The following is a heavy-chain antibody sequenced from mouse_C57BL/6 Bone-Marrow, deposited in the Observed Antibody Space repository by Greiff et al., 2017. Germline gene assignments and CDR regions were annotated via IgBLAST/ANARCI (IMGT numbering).Heavy chain of an antibody. V-gene: IGHV5-17*01. CDR3: ARTVVAPMDY. Sequence: EVKVVESGGGLVKPGGSLKLSCAASGFTFSDYGMHWVRQAPEKGLEWVAYISSGSSTIYYADTVKGRFTISRDNAKNTLFLQMTSLRSEDTAMYYCARTVVAPMDYWGQGTSVTVSS. CDR1: GFTFSDYG. D-gene: IGHD1-1*01. J-gene: IGHJ4*01. CDR2: ISSGSSTI.